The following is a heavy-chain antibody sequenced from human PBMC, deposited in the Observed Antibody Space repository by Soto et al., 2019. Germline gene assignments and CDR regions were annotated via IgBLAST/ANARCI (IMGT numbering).Heavy chain of an antibody. CDR3: AREGGLGPESFDY. V-gene: IGHV1-69*13. J-gene: IGHJ4*02. CDR2: IIPIFGTA. CDR1: GGTFSSYA. Sequence: ASVKVSCKASGGTFSSYAISWVRQAPGQGLEWMGGIIPIFGTANYAQKFQGRVTITADESTSTAYMELSSLRSEDTAVYYCAREGGLGPESFDYWGQGTLVTVSS.